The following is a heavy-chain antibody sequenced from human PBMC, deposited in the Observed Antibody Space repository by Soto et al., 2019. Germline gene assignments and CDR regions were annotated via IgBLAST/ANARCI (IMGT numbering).Heavy chain of an antibody. V-gene: IGHV3-30*18. Sequence: RGSLRLSCAASGFSFSTYGMHWVRQAPGRGPEWMAVISHDGGNNYYADSVKGRFTISRDNSKNTLYLQLNSLRAEDTAVYYCAKEASGSSRFFYYYGMDVWGQGTTVTVSS. D-gene: IGHD3-3*01. J-gene: IGHJ6*02. CDR1: GFSFSTYG. CDR3: AKEASGSSRFFYYYGMDV. CDR2: ISHDGGNN.